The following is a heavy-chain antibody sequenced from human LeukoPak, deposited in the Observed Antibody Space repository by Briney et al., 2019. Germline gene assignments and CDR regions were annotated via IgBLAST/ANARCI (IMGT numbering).Heavy chain of an antibody. CDR1: GYSFTNYW. CDR2: IYPGDSDT. CDR3: ARGVTSAVFHM. J-gene: IGHJ3*02. Sequence: GESLKISCKGSGYSFTNYWIAWVRQMPGKGLEWMGTIYPGDSDTRYSPSFQGQVTISADKSIRTAYLQWSSLKASDTAMYYCARGVTSAVFHMWGQGTMVTVSS. D-gene: IGHD2-21*02. V-gene: IGHV5-51*01.